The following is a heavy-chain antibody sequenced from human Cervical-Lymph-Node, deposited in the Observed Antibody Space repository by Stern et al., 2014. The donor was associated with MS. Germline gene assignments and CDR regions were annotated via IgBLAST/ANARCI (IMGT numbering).Heavy chain of an antibody. Sequence: VQLVESGGGVVQPGRSLSLSCAASGFIYSDYAMHWVRQAPGKGLEWVSMISYDGSKQYYADSVKVRFTVCRDGSTNTLSLQMNSLRPEDTAIYFCARDFSMGFDGYYYGIDVWGQGTTVTVSS. CDR3: ARDFSMGFDGYYYGIDV. J-gene: IGHJ6*02. CDR2: ISYDGSKQ. CDR1: GFIYSDYA. V-gene: IGHV3-30-3*01. D-gene: IGHD3-10*01.